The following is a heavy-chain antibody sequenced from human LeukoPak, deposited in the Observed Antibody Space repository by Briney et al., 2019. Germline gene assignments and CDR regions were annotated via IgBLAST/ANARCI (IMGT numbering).Heavy chain of an antibody. CDR1: GFTFGSCP. J-gene: IGHJ6*02. CDR2: IGTTGNT. D-gene: IGHD4-4*01. CDR3: AKHPPGTVFSGVDYGMDV. V-gene: IGHV3-23*01. Sequence: TGGSLRLSCAASGFTFGSCPLSWVRQAPGKGLEWVSTIGTTGNTYYIDSVKGRFTISRDNSKNTLYLQMNSLRAEDTAVYYCAKHPPGTVFSGVDYGMDVWGQGTTVTVSS.